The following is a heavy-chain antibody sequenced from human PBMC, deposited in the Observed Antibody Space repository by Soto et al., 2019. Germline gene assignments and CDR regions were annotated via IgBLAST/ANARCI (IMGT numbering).Heavy chain of an antibody. D-gene: IGHD3-3*01. V-gene: IGHV1-8*01. Sequence: GASVKVSCKASGYTFTSYDINWVRQATGQGLEWMGWMDPNSGNTGYAQKFQGRVTMTRNTAISTAYMELSSLRSEDTAVYYCARRKTRITIFGVVMDWYFDLWGRGTLVTVSS. J-gene: IGHJ2*01. CDR3: ARRKTRITIFGVVMDWYFDL. CDR2: MDPNSGNT. CDR1: GYTFTSYD.